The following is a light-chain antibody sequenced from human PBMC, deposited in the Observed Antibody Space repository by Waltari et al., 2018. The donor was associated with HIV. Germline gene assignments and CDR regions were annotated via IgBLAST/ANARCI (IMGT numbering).Light chain of an antibody. Sequence: QSALTQPDSVSGSPGQSITISCTGTSSDVGTYHYVSWYQQHPGKAPKLMVYDVSNRPSGVSNRFSGSKSANTASLTISGLQAEDEADYYCSSYTSSSTVVFGGGTKLTVL. CDR2: DVS. CDR1: SSDVGTYHY. V-gene: IGLV2-14*03. J-gene: IGLJ2*01. CDR3: SSYTSSSTVV.